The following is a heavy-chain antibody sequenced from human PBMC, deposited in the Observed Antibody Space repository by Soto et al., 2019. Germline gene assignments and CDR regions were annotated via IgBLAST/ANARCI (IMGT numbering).Heavy chain of an antibody. CDR1: GFTFSSYG. D-gene: IGHD2-2*01. CDR2: IWYDGSNK. Sequence: QVQLVESGGGVVQPGRSLRLSCAASGFTFSSYGMHWVRQAPGKGLEWVAVIWYDGSNKYYADSVKGRFTISRDNSKNTLYLQMNSLRAEDTAVYYCARDRIVVVPAAIPRRYYYYGMDVW. CDR3: ARDRIVVVPAAIPRRYYYYGMDV. J-gene: IGHJ6*01. V-gene: IGHV3-33*01.